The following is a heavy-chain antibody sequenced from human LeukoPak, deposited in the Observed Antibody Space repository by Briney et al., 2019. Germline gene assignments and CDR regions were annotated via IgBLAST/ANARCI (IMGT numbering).Heavy chain of an antibody. D-gene: IGHD6-13*01. CDR2: IYTSGST. V-gene: IGHV4-4*09. J-gene: IGHJ5*02. Sequence: SETLSLTCTVSGGSISSYYWSWIRQPPGKGLEWIGYIYTSGSTNYNPSLKSRVTISVDTSKNRFSLKLSSVTAADTAVYYCAQSSSWFNWFDPWGQGTLVTVSS. CDR3: AQSSSWFNWFDP. CDR1: GGSISSYY.